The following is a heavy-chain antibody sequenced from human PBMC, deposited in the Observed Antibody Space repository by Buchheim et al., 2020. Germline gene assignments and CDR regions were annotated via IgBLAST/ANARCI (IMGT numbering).Heavy chain of an antibody. Sequence: EVQLVESGGGLVQPGGSLRLSCAASGFTLSPYWMHWVRQAPGKGLVWVFRINPDHEGSVTSYADSMKGRFTISRDNAKNTLYLQMNSLRAEDTALYYCARDFTGNLEIWGQGT. J-gene: IGHJ3*02. CDR1: GFTLSPYW. D-gene: IGHD3-9*01. CDR3: ARDFTGNLEI. CDR2: INPDHEGSVT. V-gene: IGHV3-74*01.